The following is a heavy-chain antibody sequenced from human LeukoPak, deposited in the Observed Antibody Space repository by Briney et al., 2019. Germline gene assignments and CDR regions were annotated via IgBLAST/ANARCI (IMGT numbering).Heavy chain of an antibody. CDR2: ISGSGGST. J-gene: IGHJ6*02. D-gene: IGHD3-3*01. CDR1: GFTFSSYA. Sequence: GGSLRLSCAASGFTFSSYAMSWVRQAPGKGLEWVSAISGSGGSTYYADSVKGRFTISRDNSKNTLYLQMNSLRAEDTAVYYCAKDEGTYYDFWSGYYRYGMDVWGQGTTVTVSS. V-gene: IGHV3-23*01. CDR3: AKDEGTYYDFWSGYYRYGMDV.